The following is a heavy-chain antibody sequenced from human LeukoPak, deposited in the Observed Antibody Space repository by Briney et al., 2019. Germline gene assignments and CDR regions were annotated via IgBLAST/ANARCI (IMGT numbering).Heavy chain of an antibody. J-gene: IGHJ4*02. D-gene: IGHD6-19*01. Sequence: GGSLRLSCAASGFTFSDHYMDWVRQAPGKGLEWVSAISGSGGSTYYADSVKGRFTISRDNSKNTLYLQMNSLRAEDTAIYYCAKLPTPVACHLDYWGQGTLVTVSS. CDR2: ISGSGGST. CDR3: AKLPTPVACHLDY. CDR1: GFTFSDHY. V-gene: IGHV3-23*01.